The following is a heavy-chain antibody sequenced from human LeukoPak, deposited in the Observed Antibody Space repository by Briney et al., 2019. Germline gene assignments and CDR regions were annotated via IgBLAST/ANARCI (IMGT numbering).Heavy chain of an antibody. D-gene: IGHD3-9*01. Sequence: PSETLSLTCAVYGGSFSGYYWSWIRQPPGKGLEWIGEINHSGSTNYNPSLKSRVTISVDTSKNQFSLKLSSVTAADTAVYYCARRYYDILTGSGAWFDPWGQGTLVTVSS. CDR3: ARRYYDILTGSGAWFDP. CDR1: GGSFSGYY. V-gene: IGHV4-34*01. J-gene: IGHJ5*02. CDR2: INHSGST.